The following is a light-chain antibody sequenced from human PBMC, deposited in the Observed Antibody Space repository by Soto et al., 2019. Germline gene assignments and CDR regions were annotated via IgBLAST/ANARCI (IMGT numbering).Light chain of an antibody. Sequence: QSVLTQPPSASGTPGQRVTLSCSGRSSNIGSNTLNWYQQLPGTAPKLLIYSNNQRPSGVPDRFSGSKPGTSASLATSGPQSEDEADYYCAAWDDSLNGVVFGGGTQLTVL. CDR2: SNN. CDR3: AAWDDSLNGVV. J-gene: IGLJ2*01. V-gene: IGLV1-44*01. CDR1: SSNIGSNT.